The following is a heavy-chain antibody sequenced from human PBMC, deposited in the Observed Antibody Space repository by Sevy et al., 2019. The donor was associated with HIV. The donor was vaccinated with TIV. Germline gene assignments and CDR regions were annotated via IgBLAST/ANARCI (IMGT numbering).Heavy chain of an antibody. CDR3: ARLRGYDAEYYYYGMDV. CDR2: IYPGDSDT. J-gene: IGHJ6*02. Sequence: GESLKISCKGSGYSFTSYWIGWVRQMPGKGLEWMGIIYPGDSDTRYSPSFQGQVTISADKSISTAYLQWSSLKASDTAMSYCARLRGYDAEYYYYGMDVWGQGTTVTVSS. D-gene: IGHD5-12*01. V-gene: IGHV5-51*01. CDR1: GYSFTSYW.